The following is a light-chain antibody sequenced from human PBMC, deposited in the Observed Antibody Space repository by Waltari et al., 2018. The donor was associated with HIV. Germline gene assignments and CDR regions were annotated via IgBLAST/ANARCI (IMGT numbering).Light chain of an antibody. J-gene: IGLJ1*01. Sequence: QSALTQPRSVSGSHGQPVTISCTGTSSDFGGYNYVSWYQQHPGKAPKLMIYDVNKRPSGVPDRFAGSKSGNTASLTISGLQTEDEADYYCYSDAGSYTSVFGTGTTVTVL. CDR1: SSDFGGYNY. CDR3: YSDAGSYTSV. V-gene: IGLV2-11*01. CDR2: DVN.